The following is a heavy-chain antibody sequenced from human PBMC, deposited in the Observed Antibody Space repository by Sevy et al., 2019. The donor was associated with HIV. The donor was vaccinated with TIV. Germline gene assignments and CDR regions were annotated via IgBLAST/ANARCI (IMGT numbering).Heavy chain of an antibody. D-gene: IGHD3-10*01. J-gene: IGHJ4*02. CDR3: ARGFRYRSYWSAVDF. CDR2: INPDNGGT. Sequence: ASVKVSCKASKYCFSDHYIHWVRQAAGQGLEWMGWINPDNGGTNYAQKFQGRVTMTRDTSISTTYMEMSSLGSDDTAVYYCARGFRYRSYWSAVDFWGQGTLVTVSS. V-gene: IGHV1-2*02. CDR1: KYCFSDHY.